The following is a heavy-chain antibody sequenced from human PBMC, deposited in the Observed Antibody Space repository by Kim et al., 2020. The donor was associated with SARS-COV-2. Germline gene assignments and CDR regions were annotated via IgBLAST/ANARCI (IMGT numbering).Heavy chain of an antibody. Sequence: GGSLRLSCAASGFTFSSYSMHWVRQAPGKGLEWVAFISYDGSNKYYADSVKGRFTISRDNSKNTLYLQMNSLRAEDTAVYYCARSGYGSGMDVWGQGTTVTVSS. CDR2: ISYDGSNK. J-gene: IGHJ6*02. CDR3: ARSGYGSGMDV. D-gene: IGHD5-12*01. V-gene: IGHV3-30*04. CDR1: GFTFSSYS.